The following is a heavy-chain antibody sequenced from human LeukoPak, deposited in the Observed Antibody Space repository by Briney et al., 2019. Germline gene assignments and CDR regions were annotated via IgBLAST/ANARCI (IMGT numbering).Heavy chain of an antibody. J-gene: IGHJ4*02. CDR1: GGSLSSSSYY. CDR2: IYYSGST. D-gene: IGHD4-23*01. Sequence: SETLSLTCTVSGGSLSSSSYYWGWIRQPPGKGLEWIGSIYYSGSTYYNPSLKSRVTISVDTSKNQFSLKLSSVTAADTAVYYCARAWVLGDYGGLGFDYWGQGTLVTVSS. V-gene: IGHV4-39*07. CDR3: ARAWVLGDYGGLGFDY.